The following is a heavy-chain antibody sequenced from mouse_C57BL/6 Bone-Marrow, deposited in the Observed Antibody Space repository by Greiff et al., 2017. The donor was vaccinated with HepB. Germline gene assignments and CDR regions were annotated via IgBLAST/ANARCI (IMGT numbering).Heavy chain of an antibody. Sequence: QVQLQQPGTELVKPGASVKLSCKASGYTFTSYWMHWVKQRPGQGLEWIGNINPSNGGTNYNEKFKSKATLTVDKSSNTAYMQLSSLTSEDSAVYYCARPHGATEDYFDYWGQGTTLTVSS. CDR3: ARPHGATEDYFDY. CDR2: INPSNGGT. J-gene: IGHJ2*01. V-gene: IGHV1-53*01. D-gene: IGHD3-1*01. CDR1: GYTFTSYW.